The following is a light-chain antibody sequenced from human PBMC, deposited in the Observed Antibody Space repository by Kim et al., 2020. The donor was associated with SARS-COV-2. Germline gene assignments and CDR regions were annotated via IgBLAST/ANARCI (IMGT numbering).Light chain of an antibody. CDR1: KLGHKY. CDR2: QDS. V-gene: IGLV3-1*01. J-gene: IGLJ2*01. CDR3: QAWDISTVV. Sequence: SYELTQPPSVSVSPGQTASITCSGDKLGHKYSSWYQQKPGQSPVLVIYQDSERHSGIPERFSGSNSGNTATLTISGTQAMDEADYYCQAWDISTVVFGGGTQLTVL.